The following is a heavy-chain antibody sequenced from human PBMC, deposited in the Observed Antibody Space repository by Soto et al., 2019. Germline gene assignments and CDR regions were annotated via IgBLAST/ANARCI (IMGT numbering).Heavy chain of an antibody. CDR1: GYTLTELS. V-gene: IGHV1-24*01. D-gene: IGHD6-13*01. CDR2: FDPEDGET. Sequence: GASVKVSCKVSGYTLTELSMHWVRQAPGKGLEWMGGFDPEDGETIYAQKFQGRVTMTEDTSTDTAYMELSSLRSEDTAVYYCATGPVLGHSSSWYPYFDYWGQGTLVTVPQ. CDR3: ATGPVLGHSSSWYPYFDY. J-gene: IGHJ4*02.